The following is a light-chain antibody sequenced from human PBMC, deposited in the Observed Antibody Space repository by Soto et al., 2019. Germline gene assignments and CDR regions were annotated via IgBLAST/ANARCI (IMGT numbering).Light chain of an antibody. J-gene: IGLJ1*01. CDR3: TSYAGGNNV. V-gene: IGLV2-8*01. CDR2: EVN. CDR1: SSDVGGYNY. Sequence: QSALTQPPSASGSPGQSVTMSCTGTSSDVGGYNYVSWYQQNPGKVPKLMIYEVNKRPSGVPDRFSGSKSGNTASLTVSGLQAEDEADYYCTSYAGGNNVFGTGTKVTVL.